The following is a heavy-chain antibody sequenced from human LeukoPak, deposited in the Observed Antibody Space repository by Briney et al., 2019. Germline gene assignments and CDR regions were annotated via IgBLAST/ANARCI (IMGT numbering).Heavy chain of an antibody. D-gene: IGHD3-3*01. CDR3: ARGGYDFWSALLGWLDP. J-gene: IGHJ5*02. V-gene: IGHV1-18*01. CDR2: ISAYNGNT. Sequence: ASVKVSCKASGYTFTSYGISWVRQAPGQGLEWMGWISAYNGNTNYAQKLQGRVTMTTDTSTSTAYMELRSLRSDDTAVYYCARGGYDFWSALLGWLDPWGQGTLVTVSS. CDR1: GYTFTSYG.